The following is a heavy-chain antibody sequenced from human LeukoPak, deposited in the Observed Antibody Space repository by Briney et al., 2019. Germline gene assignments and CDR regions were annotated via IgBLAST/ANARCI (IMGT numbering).Heavy chain of an antibody. Sequence: GGSLRLSCTASGFTFSTYSMNWVRQAPGRGLEWVSYISGSSSSSDGGARQYANSVKGRFTISRDNAKNTLYLQMNSLRAEDTAVYYCVRQHTYHFDYWGQGTLVTVSS. V-gene: IGHV3-48*04. CDR1: GFTFSTYS. D-gene: IGHD6-13*01. CDR2: ISGSSSSSDGGAR. J-gene: IGHJ4*02. CDR3: VRQHTYHFDY.